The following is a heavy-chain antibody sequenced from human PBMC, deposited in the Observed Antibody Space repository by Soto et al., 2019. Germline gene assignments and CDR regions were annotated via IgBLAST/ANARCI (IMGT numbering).Heavy chain of an antibody. V-gene: IGHV4-61*03. D-gene: IGHD3-3*01. CDR3: AWDRGNFGVVLADFYQYGMDV. CDR2: IHYTGST. CDR1: GDSVTSGSIY. Sequence: QVQLQESGPGLVKPSETLSLTCTVSGDSVTSGSIYWSWIRQPPGKGLEWIGYIHYTGSTNYNPSLKSRVAISVDPSKNHFSLTLSSVTAADTAVYYCAWDRGNFGVVLADFYQYGMDVWGQGTAVTVSS. J-gene: IGHJ6*02.